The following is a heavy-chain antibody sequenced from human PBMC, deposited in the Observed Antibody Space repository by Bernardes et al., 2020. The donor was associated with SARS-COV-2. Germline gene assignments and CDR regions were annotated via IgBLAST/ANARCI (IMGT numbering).Heavy chain of an antibody. V-gene: IGHV4-39*07. CDR2: IYYSGST. J-gene: IGHJ3*02. CDR1: GGSISSSSYY. CDR3: PLVVVPAADAFDI. D-gene: IGHD2-2*01. Sequence: TRSLTCTVSGGSISSSSYYWGWIRQPPGKGLEWIGSIYYSGSTYYNPSLKSRVTISVDTSKNQFSLKLSSVTAADTAVYYCPLVVVPAADAFDIWGQGTMVTVSS.